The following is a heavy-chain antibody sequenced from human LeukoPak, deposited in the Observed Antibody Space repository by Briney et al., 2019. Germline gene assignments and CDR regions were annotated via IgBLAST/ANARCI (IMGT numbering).Heavy chain of an antibody. J-gene: IGHJ6*02. D-gene: IGHD3-16*01. CDR3: ARVRRGGVYYYYGMDV. CDR1: GGSFSGYY. V-gene: IGHV4-34*01. CDR2: INHSGST. Sequence: PSETLSLTCAVYGGSFSGYYWSWIRQPPGKGLEWIGEINHSGSTNYNPSLKSRVTISVDTSKNQFSLKLSSVTAADTAVYYCARVRRGGVYYYYGMDVWGQGTTVTVSS.